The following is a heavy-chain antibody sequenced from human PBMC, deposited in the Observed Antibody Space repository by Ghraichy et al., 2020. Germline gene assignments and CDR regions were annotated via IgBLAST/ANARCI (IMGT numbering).Heavy chain of an antibody. CDR3: ARGGYSYGWTPRDY. V-gene: IGHV3-11*06. CDR2: ISSSSSYT. Sequence: GGSLRLSCAASGFTFSDYYMSWIRQAPGKGLEWVSYISSSSSYTNYADSVKGRFTISRDNAKNSLYLQMNSLRAEDTAVYYCARGGYSYGWTPRDYWGQGTLVTVSS. CDR1: GFTFSDYY. J-gene: IGHJ4*02. D-gene: IGHD5-18*01.